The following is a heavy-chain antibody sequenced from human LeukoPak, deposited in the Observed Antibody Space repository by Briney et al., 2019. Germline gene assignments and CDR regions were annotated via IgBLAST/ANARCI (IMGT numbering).Heavy chain of an antibody. CDR1: GGSISSSNYY. CDR2: IYNSGST. V-gene: IGHV4-39*07. CDR3: ARTPIHYFDNSGYYN. Sequence: ASETLSLTCTVSGGSISSSNYYWGWIRQPPGKELEWIGSIYNSGSTYYNPSLKSRVTISVDTSKNQFSLKLSSVTAADTAVYYCARTPIHYFDNSGYYNWGQGTLVTVSS. J-gene: IGHJ4*02. D-gene: IGHD3-22*01.